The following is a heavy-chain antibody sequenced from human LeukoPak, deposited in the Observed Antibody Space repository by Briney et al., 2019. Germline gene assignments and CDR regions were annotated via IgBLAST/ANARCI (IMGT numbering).Heavy chain of an antibody. D-gene: IGHD5-24*01. CDR2: IYYSGGT. V-gene: IGHV4-31*03. J-gene: IGHJ4*02. CDR3: ASRRDGYNPHFDY. Sequence: SQTLSLTCTVSGGSISSGGYYWSWIRQHPGKGLEWIGYIYYSGGTYYNPSLKSRVTISVDTSKNQFSLKLSSVTAADTAVYYCASRRDGYNPHFDYWGQGTLVTVSS. CDR1: GGSISSGGYY.